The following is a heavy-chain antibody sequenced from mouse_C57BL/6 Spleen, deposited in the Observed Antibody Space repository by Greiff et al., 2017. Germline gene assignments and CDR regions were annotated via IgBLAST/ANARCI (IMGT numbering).Heavy chain of an antibody. CDR1: GYTFTSYW. V-gene: IGHV1-5*01. Sequence: VQLQQSGTVLARPGASVKMSCKTSGYTFTSYWMHWVKQRPGQGLEWIGAIYPGNSDTSYNQKLKGKAKLTAVTSASTAYMELSSLTNEDSAVYYCTRSDYYGSSYLDYWGQGTTLTVSS. J-gene: IGHJ2*01. CDR2: IYPGNSDT. CDR3: TRSDYYGSSYLDY. D-gene: IGHD1-1*01.